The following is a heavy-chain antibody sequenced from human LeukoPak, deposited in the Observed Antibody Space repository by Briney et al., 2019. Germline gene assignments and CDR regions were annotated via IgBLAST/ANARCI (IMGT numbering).Heavy chain of an antibody. V-gene: IGHV4-30-4*01. CDR3: ARDRWFPSPLGMDV. Sequence: SETPSLTCNVSGGSISNGDHYWSWIRQPPGKGLEWIGYIYYSGSTYYYPSLRSRVTISIDTSKNQFSLRLRSVTAADTAVYYCARDRWFPSPLGMDVWGQGTTVTVSS. CDR1: GGSISNGDHY. CDR2: IYYSGST. D-gene: IGHD3-10*01. J-gene: IGHJ6*01.